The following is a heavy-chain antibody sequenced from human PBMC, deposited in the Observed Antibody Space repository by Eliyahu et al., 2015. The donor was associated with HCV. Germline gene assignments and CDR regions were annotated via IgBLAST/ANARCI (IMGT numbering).Heavy chain of an antibody. Sequence: QVQLQESGPGLVKPSETLSLTCTVSGGSVGGVGFYWSWIRQPPGKGLEWIGDIYHSGITNYNPSLKSRVFMSVDVSTNQFSLRLSSATAADTAVYYCATNRDYQLVPFDYWGQGTQVTVSS. CDR2: IYHSGIT. CDR3: ATNRDYQLVPFDY. D-gene: IGHD6-13*01. V-gene: IGHV4-61*08. CDR1: GGSVGGVGFY. J-gene: IGHJ4*02.